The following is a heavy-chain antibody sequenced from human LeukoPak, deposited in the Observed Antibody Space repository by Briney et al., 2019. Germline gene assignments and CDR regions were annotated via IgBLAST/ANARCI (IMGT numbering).Heavy chain of an antibody. D-gene: IGHD3-10*01. Sequence: ASVKVSCKASGYIFTNYYMHWVRQAPGQGLEWMGTINPSGGSTTYAQKFQGRVTMTRNTSTSTVYMELSSLRSEDTAVYYCARDHGSAYYRAPRHWGQGTLVTVSS. CDR1: GYIFTNYY. J-gene: IGHJ4*02. V-gene: IGHV1-46*01. CDR3: ARDHGSAYYRAPRH. CDR2: INPSGGST.